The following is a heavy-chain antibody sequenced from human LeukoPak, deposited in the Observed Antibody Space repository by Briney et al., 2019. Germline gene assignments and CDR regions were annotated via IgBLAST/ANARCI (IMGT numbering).Heavy chain of an antibody. D-gene: IGHD1-14*01. J-gene: IGHJ4*01. CDR1: GFTVITND. CDR3: ARGVEPLATNTLAY. Sequence: GGSVRLSCAASGFTVITNDMTWVRQAPGKGLEWVSVIHSDGNTRYAESVQGPFTISRDNSTNTLYLEMNSLSPDDTAVYYCARGVEPLATNTLAYWGHGTLVTVSS. V-gene: IGHV3-53*01. CDR2: IHSDGNT.